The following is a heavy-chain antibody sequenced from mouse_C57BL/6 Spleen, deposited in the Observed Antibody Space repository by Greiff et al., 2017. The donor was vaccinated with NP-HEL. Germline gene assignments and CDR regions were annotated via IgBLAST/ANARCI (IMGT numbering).Heavy chain of an antibody. CDR2: IYPSDSET. CDR3: ARGDPYYYAMDY. V-gene: IGHV1-61*01. D-gene: IGHD3-3*01. CDR1: GYTFTSYW. J-gene: IGHJ4*01. Sequence: VQLQQPGAELVRPGSSVKLSCKASGYTFTSYWMDWVKQRPGQGLEWIGNIYPSDSETHYNQKFKDKATLTVDKSSSTAYMQLSSLTSEDSAVYYCARGDPYYYAMDYWGQGTSVTVSS.